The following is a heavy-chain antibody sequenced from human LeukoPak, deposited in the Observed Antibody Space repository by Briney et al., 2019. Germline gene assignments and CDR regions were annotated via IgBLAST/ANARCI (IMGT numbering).Heavy chain of an antibody. CDR3: ARLGGYCSSTSCSSTNWFDP. V-gene: IGHV3-7*01. CDR1: GFTFSSNW. Sequence: GGSLRLSCAASGFTFSSNWMSWVRQAPGKVLEWVANIKQEGSEKYYVDSVKGRFTISRDNAKNSLYLQMNSLRAEDTAVYYCARLGGYCSSTSCSSTNWFDPWGQGTLVTVSS. D-gene: IGHD2-2*01. J-gene: IGHJ5*02. CDR2: IKQEGSEK.